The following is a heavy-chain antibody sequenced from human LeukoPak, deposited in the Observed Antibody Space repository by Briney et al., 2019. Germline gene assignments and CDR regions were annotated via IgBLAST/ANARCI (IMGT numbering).Heavy chain of an antibody. CDR1: GGSISYSY. J-gene: IGHJ4*02. Sequence: SETLPLTCTVSGGSISYSYWTWIRQPPGKGLEWIGYIYYIGTTNYNPSLKSRVTISLDTSKNQFSLKLRSVTAADTAVYYCARGDYGVDHWGQGTLVTVSS. D-gene: IGHD4-17*01. CDR2: IYYIGTT. V-gene: IGHV4-59*01. CDR3: ARGDYGVDH.